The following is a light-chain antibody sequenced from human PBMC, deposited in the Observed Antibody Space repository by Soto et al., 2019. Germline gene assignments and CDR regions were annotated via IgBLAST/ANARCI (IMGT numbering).Light chain of an antibody. CDR3: QQYNKWPPQYT. Sequence: EIVMTQSPVILSVSPGVRATLSCRASQNINSDLAWYQQKPGQAPRILIYGASTRATDIPARISGSGSGTDFTLTISSLQSEDFAVYYCQQYNKWPPQYTFGQGTKLEIK. CDR2: GAS. V-gene: IGKV3-15*01. J-gene: IGKJ2*01. CDR1: QNINSD.